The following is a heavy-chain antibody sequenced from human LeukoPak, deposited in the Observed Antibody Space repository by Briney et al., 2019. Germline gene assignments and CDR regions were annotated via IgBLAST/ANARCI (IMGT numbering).Heavy chain of an antibody. CDR3: AMDYYDINGYSRGWDY. Sequence: VRSLRLSCAASGFTFSSYPLHWIRQAPGEGLEWVAVTSSDDRNEDYGDSVKGRFTVSRDISKKTVYLQMNSLTTEDTAVYYCAMDYYDINGYSRGWDYWGRGTLVIVSS. V-gene: IGHV3-30*01. CDR2: TSSDDRNE. J-gene: IGHJ4*02. CDR1: GFTFSSYP. D-gene: IGHD3-16*01.